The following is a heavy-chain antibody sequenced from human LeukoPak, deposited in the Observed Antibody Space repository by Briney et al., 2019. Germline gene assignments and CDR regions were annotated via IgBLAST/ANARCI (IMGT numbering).Heavy chain of an antibody. Sequence: GESLKISCKGSGYSFTSYWIGWVRQMPGKGLEWMGIIYPGDSDTRYSPSFQGQVTISADKSISTAYLQWSSLKASDTAMYYCARGGVVLLWFGESVGAFDIWGQGTMVTVSS. CDR3: ARGGVVLLWFGESVGAFDI. J-gene: IGHJ3*02. D-gene: IGHD3-10*01. CDR2: IYPGDSDT. V-gene: IGHV5-51*01. CDR1: GYSFTSYW.